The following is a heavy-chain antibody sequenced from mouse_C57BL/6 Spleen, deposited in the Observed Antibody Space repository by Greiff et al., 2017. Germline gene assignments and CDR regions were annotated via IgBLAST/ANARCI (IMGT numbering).Heavy chain of an antibody. J-gene: IGHJ4*01. V-gene: IGHV5-4*01. CDR2: ISDGGSYT. CDR1: GFTFSSYA. Sequence: EVMLVESGGGLVKPGGSLKLSCAASGFTFSSYAMSWVRQTPEQRLEWVATISDGGSYTYYPDNVKGRFTISRENAKNNLYLQMSHLTSEATAMXYCARDSKGYYSKGAYAMDYGGQGTSVTVSS. D-gene: IGHD2-12*01. CDR3: ARDSKGYYSKGAYAMDY.